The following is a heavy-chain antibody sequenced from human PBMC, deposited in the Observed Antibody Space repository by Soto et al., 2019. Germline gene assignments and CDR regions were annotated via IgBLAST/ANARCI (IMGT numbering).Heavy chain of an antibody. J-gene: IGHJ6*02. CDR1: GGSISSGDYY. Sequence: SETLSLTCTVSGGSISSGDYYWSWIRQPPGKGLEWIGYIYYSGSTYYNPSLKSRVTISVDTSKNQFSLKLSSVTAADTAVYYCARERVSIAAADRYYYYYGMDVWGQGTTVTVSS. V-gene: IGHV4-30-4*01. CDR2: IYYSGST. CDR3: ARERVSIAAADRYYYYYGMDV. D-gene: IGHD6-13*01.